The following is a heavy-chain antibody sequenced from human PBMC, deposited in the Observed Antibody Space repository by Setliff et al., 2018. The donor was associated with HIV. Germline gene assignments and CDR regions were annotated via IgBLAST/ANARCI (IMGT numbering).Heavy chain of an antibody. CDR3: ARYSSSWHTFDY. CDR2: IKEDGSEK. D-gene: IGHD6-13*01. J-gene: IGHJ4*02. Sequence: PGGSLRLSCAASGFTFSTHWMTWVRQAPGKGLEWVANIKEDGSEKFYVDSVKGRFTISRDNAENSLYLQMNSLRVEDTAVYYCARYSSSWHTFDYWGQGSPVTVSS. V-gene: IGHV3-7*01. CDR1: GFTFSTHW.